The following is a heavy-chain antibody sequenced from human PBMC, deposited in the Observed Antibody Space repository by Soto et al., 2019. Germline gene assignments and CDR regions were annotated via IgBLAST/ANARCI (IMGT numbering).Heavy chain of an antibody. CDR3: ARDRSTDFGLDV. CDR2: ISDGGERT. CDR1: GFTFSDYV. V-gene: IGHV3-23*01. D-gene: IGHD3-3*01. Sequence: EVQLLESGGDLVQPGGSLRLSCVASGFTFSDYVMSWVRQVPGKGLEWVSSISDGGERTDYRDSVRGRFTISRDNARFTLHLQINSLRVDDTAIYFCARDRSTDFGLDVWGQGTTVTVSS. J-gene: IGHJ6*02.